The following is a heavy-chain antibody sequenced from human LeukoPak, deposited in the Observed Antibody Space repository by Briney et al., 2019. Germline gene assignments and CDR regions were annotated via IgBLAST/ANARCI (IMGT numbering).Heavy chain of an antibody. CDR3: ASDNSGWPPFDP. D-gene: IGHD5-12*01. J-gene: IGHJ5*02. CDR1: GYTFTGYY. CDR2: INANSGGT. Sequence: GSLKVSCKASGYTFTGYYIHCVRQAPGQGLEWMGWINANSGGTNSAQEFQGRVTMTRDTSISTAYMELSRLRYDDTAVYYCASDNSGWPPFDPWGQGTLVTVSS. V-gene: IGHV1-2*02.